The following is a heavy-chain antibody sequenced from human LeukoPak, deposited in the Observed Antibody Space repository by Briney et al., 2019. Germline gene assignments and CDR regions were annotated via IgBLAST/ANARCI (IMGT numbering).Heavy chain of an antibody. CDR2: IYYSGST. Sequence: SETLSLTCTVSGGSISSYYWSWIRQPPGKGLEWIGYIYYSGSTNYNPSLKSRVTISVDTSKNQFSLKLSSVTAADTAVYYCARGNSGYDLHYYYYYMDVWGKGTTVTVSS. V-gene: IGHV4-59*12. CDR1: GGSISSYY. D-gene: IGHD5-12*01. J-gene: IGHJ6*03. CDR3: ARGNSGYDLHYYYYYMDV.